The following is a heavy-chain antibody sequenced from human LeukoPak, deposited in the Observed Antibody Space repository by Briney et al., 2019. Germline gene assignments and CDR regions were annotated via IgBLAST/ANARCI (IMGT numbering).Heavy chain of an antibody. CDR2: IYYSGST. J-gene: IGHJ3*02. CDR3: ARRFAPSRNDAFDI. D-gene: IGHD3-10*01. V-gene: IGHV4-39*01. CDR1: GGSINSSSYY. Sequence: PSETLSLTCTVSGGSINSSSYYWGWIRQPPGKGLEGIGTIYYSGSTYYNPSLKSRVTIFVDTSKNQFSLKLSSVTASDTAVYYCARRFAPSRNDAFDIWGQGTMVTVSS.